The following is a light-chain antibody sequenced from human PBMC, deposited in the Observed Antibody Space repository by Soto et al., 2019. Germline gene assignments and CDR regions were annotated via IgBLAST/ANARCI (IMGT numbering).Light chain of an antibody. CDR3: QQYINLWT. CDR2: GAS. Sequence: EIVMTQSPATLSVSPGERATLSCRASQSVSSNLAWYQQKPGQSPRLLIYGASTRATGVPARFSGSGSGTEFTLTISSLQSEDFAVYYCQQYINLWTFGQ. V-gene: IGKV3-15*01. J-gene: IGKJ1*01. CDR1: QSVSSN.